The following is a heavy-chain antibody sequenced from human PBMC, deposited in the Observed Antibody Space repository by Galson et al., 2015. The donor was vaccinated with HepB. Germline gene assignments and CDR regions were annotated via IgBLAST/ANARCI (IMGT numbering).Heavy chain of an antibody. D-gene: IGHD3-10*01. CDR3: ARIHGSPRFGTAFDY. Sequence: PALVKPTQTLTLTCTFSGFSLSTSGMCVSWIRQPPGKALEWLARIDWSDDEYYSTSLKTRLTISKDTSKNQVVLTMTNMDPVDTATYYCARIHGSPRFGTAFDYWGQGTLVTVSS. V-gene: IGHV2-70*11. J-gene: IGHJ4*02. CDR2: IDWSDDE. CDR1: GFSLSTSGMC.